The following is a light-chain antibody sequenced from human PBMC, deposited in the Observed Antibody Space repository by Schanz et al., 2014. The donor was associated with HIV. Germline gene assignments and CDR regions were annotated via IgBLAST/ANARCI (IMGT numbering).Light chain of an antibody. Sequence: EIVLTQSPGTLSLSPGERVTLSCRARQSISRYLAWYQHKPGQAPRLVIYGASTRATGIPARFSGSGSGTEFTLTISSLQSEDFAVYYCQQYNNWLPLTFGGGTKVEIK. J-gene: IGKJ4*01. CDR3: QQYNNWLPLT. V-gene: IGKV3-15*01. CDR2: GAS. CDR1: QSISRY.